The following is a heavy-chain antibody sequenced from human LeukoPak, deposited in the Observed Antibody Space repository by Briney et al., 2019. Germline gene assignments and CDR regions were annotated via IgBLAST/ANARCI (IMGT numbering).Heavy chain of an antibody. CDR3: AKGGGYHSSWDHYFDY. V-gene: IGHV3-23*01. CDR2: ISGGGGST. CDR1: GFTFSNYA. D-gene: IGHD5-12*01. J-gene: IGHJ4*02. Sequence: GGSLRLSCAASGFTFSNYAMSWVRQAPGKGLEWVSDISGGGGSTYYADSVKGRFTISRDNSKNTLCLQMNSLRAQDTAVYYCAKGGGYHSSWDHYFDYWGQGTLVTVSS.